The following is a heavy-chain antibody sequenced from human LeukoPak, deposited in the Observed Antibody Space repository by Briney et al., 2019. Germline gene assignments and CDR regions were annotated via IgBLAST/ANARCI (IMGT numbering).Heavy chain of an antibody. CDR1: GFIFSDYS. V-gene: IGHV3-21*01. Sequence: GGSLRLSCVASGFIFSDYSMDWVRQAPGKGLEWVSSITSSSSYIYYADSVKGRFTISRDNAKNSLYLQMNSLRAEDTAVYYCARETDYSLFDYWGQGTLVTVSS. J-gene: IGHJ4*02. CDR3: ARETDYSLFDY. D-gene: IGHD3-10*01. CDR2: ITSSSSYI.